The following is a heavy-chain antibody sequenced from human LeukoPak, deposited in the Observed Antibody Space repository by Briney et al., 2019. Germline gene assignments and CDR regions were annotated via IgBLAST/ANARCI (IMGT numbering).Heavy chain of an antibody. J-gene: IGHJ4*02. D-gene: IGHD6-13*01. CDR2: INPNRGGT. V-gene: IGHV1-2*02. CDR1: GYTLTGYY. CDR3: ARIYRSSWFDY. Sequence: ASEKVSCKASGYTLTGYYIHWVRQAPGQGLEWMGWINPNRGGTNYAQKFQGRVTMTRDTSSNTAYMELSRLRSDDTAVYYCARIYRSSWFDYWGPGTLVTVSS.